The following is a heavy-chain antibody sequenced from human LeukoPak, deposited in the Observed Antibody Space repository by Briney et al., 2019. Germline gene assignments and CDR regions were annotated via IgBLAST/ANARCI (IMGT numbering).Heavy chain of an antibody. Sequence: GGSLRLSCAASGFTFSDYYMSWIRQAPGKGLEWVSYISSSGSTIYYADSVKGRFTISRDNAKNSLYLQMNSLRAEDTAVYYCARDRGGAISHNDAFDIWGQGTMVTVSS. CDR1: GFTFSDYY. V-gene: IGHV3-11*04. CDR3: ARDRGGAISHNDAFDI. D-gene: IGHD3-16*01. J-gene: IGHJ3*02. CDR2: ISSSGSTI.